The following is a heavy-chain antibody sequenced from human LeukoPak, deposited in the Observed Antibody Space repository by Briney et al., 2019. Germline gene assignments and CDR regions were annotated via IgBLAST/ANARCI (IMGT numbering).Heavy chain of an antibody. CDR3: ARGRYSSSWLRGLFDY. D-gene: IGHD6-13*01. CDR1: GYTFTSYG. J-gene: IGHJ4*02. V-gene: IGHV1-18*01. CDR2: ISTYNGDT. Sequence: ASVKVSCKASGYTFTSYGISWVRQAPGQGLEWMGWISTYNGDTNFAQKLQGRVTMTTDTSTSTAYMELRSLRSDDTAVYYCARGRYSSSWLRGLFDYWGQGTLVTVSS.